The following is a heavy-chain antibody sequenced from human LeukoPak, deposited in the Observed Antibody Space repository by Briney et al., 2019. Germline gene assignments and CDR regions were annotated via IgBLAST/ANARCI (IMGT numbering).Heavy chain of an antibody. V-gene: IGHV4-39*01. J-gene: IGHJ4*02. CDR1: GGSINSGSYY. Sequence: SETLSLTCTVPGGSINSGSYYWVWIRQPPGKGLEWIGNIYYSGSTYYNPSLKSRVTISVDTSKNQFSLKLSSVTATDTAVYYCARRGYGTSRIDYWGQGTLVTVSS. CDR2: IYYSGST. D-gene: IGHD5-12*01. CDR3: ARRGYGTSRIDY.